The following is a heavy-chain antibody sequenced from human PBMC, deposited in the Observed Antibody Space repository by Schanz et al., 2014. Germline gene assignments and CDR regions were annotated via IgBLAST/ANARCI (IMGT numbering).Heavy chain of an antibody. Sequence: EVQLVESGGGLVQPGGSLRLSCAASGFTFGDYAMTWVRQAPGKGLEWVSAINTGVNTYYADSVRGRFNMSRDNSKNTLYVQMISLRAGDTAVYYCAKSQRSNFDSWGQGTLVTVSS. CDR1: GFTFGDYA. CDR2: INTGVNT. CDR3: AKSQRSNFDS. V-gene: IGHV3-23*04. D-gene: IGHD5-18*01. J-gene: IGHJ4*02.